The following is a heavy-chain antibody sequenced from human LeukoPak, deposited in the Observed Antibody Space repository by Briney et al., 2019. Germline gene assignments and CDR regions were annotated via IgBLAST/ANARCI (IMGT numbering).Heavy chain of an antibody. V-gene: IGHV1-8*03. CDR2: MNPNSGNT. Sequence: XWVRQAXGQGVEWMAWMNPNSGNTGYAQKFQGRVTITRNTSISTAYMELSSLRSEDTAVYYCARSVTIPYGMDVWGQGTTVTVSS. J-gene: IGHJ6*02. CDR3: ARSVTIPYGMDV. D-gene: IGHD4-11*01.